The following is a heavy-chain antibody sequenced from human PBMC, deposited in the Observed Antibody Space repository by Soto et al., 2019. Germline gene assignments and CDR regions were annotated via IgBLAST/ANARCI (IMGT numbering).Heavy chain of an antibody. CDR3: ARDQRAGAVAGTIWAFDI. V-gene: IGHV3-21*01. CDR1: GFTFSSRA. D-gene: IGHD6-19*01. Sequence: PGGSLRLSCATSGFTFSSRAMNWVRQAPGKGLEWVSSISSSSSYIYYADSVKGRFTISRDNAKNSLYLQMNSPRAEDTAVYYCARDQRAGAVAGTIWAFDIWGQGTMVTVSS. J-gene: IGHJ3*02. CDR2: ISSSSSYI.